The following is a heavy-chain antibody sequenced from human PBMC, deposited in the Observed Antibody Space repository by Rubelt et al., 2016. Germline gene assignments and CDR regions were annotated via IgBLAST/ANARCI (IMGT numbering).Heavy chain of an antibody. CDR3: ASYRDSSGYYYGSLDY. Sequence: QVQLQESGPGLVKPSQTLSLTCTVSGGSISSGGYYWSWIRQHPGKGLEWIGYIYYSGSTYYNPSLKSRVTISVDTSKNQFSLKLSSVTSADTAGYYCASYRDSSGYYYGSLDYWGQGTLVTVSS. CDR2: IYYSGST. D-gene: IGHD3-22*01. V-gene: IGHV4-31*03. CDR1: GGSISSGGYY. J-gene: IGHJ4*02.